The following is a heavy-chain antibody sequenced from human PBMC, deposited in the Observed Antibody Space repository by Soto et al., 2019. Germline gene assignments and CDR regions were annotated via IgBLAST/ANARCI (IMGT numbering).Heavy chain of an antibody. V-gene: IGHV1-18*04. CDR2: ISAYNGNT. CDR3: ARDASGYYDFDY. D-gene: IGHD3-3*01. J-gene: IGHJ4*02. Sequence: VKVSCKASCYTFTSYGISWVRQAPGQGLEWMGWISAYNGNTNYAQKLQGRITMTTDTSTSTAYMELRSLRSDDTAVYYCARDASGYYDFDYWGQGTLVTVSS. CDR1: CYTFTSYG.